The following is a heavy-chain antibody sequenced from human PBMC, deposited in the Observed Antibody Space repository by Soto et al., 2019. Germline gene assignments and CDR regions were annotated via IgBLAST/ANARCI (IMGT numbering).Heavy chain of an antibody. Sequence: GASVKVSCKVSGYTLTELSMHWVRQAPGKGLEWMGGFDPEDGETIYAQKFQGRVTMTEDTSTDTAYMELSSLRSEDTAVYYCATHCRNYYGSGSYYFRSGHDAFDIWG. D-gene: IGHD3-10*01. CDR3: ATHCRNYYGSGSYYFRSGHDAFDI. V-gene: IGHV1-24*01. CDR1: GYTLTELS. CDR2: FDPEDGET. J-gene: IGHJ3*02.